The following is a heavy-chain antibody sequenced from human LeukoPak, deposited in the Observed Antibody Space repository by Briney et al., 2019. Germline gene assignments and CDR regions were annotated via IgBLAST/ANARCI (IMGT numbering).Heavy chain of an antibody. CDR3: ARGRGSGWYSHWFDP. CDR2: IYPGDSDT. D-gene: IGHD6-19*01. V-gene: IGHV5-51*01. J-gene: IGHJ5*02. Sequence: GESLKISRKGSGYSFTSYWIGWVRQMPGKGLEWMGIIYPGDSDTRYSPSFQGQVTISADKSISTAYLQWSSLKASDTAMYYCARGRGSGWYSHWFDPWGQGTLVTVSS. CDR1: GYSFTSYW.